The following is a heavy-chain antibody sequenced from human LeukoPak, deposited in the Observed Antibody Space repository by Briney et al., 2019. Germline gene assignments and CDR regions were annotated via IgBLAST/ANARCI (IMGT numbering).Heavy chain of an antibody. Sequence: SETLSLTCTVSGGSISSYYWSWIRQPPGKGLEWFGYIYYSGSTNYNPSLKSRVTISVDTSKNQFSLKLSSVTAADTAVYYCARVRDYYDSSGYYYRTNDDAFDIWGQGTMVTVSS. CDR3: ARVRDYYDSSGYYYRTNDDAFDI. J-gene: IGHJ3*02. CDR1: GGSISSYY. D-gene: IGHD3-22*01. V-gene: IGHV4-59*01. CDR2: IYYSGST.